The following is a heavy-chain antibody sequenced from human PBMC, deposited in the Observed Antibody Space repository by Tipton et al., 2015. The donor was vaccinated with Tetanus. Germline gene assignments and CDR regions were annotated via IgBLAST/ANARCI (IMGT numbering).Heavy chain of an antibody. J-gene: IGHJ4*02. CDR2: ISWSSGSI. CDR3: AKEVAAAGTGPLDY. Sequence: SLRLSCAASGFTFDDYAMHWVRQAPGKGLEWVSGISWSSGSIGYADSVKGRFTISRDNAKNSLYLQMNSLRAEDTALYYCAKEVAAAGTGPLDYWGQGTLVTVSS. V-gene: IGHV3-9*01. D-gene: IGHD6-13*01. CDR1: GFTFDDYA.